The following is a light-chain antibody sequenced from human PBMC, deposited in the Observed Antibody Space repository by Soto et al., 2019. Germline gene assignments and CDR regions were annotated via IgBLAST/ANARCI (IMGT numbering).Light chain of an antibody. CDR2: EAS. CDR3: QQYNDSFPYT. CDR1: PSISSW. V-gene: IGKV1-5*03. Sequence: DIRLTQSPSTLSASIGDRVTITCRASPSISSWLASSQQKPGTAPKLLIYEASTLEIGVPSRFTSIRSGTEFTLSVSSLQPDDFAPYYCQQYNDSFPYTFGQGTKLEIK. J-gene: IGKJ2*01.